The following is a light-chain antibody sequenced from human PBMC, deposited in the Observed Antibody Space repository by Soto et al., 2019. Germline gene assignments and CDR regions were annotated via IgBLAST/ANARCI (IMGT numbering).Light chain of an antibody. Sequence: EILVTQSTDTLSLSPGERASLSCIAIQSVINNYLAWYQQKPGQAPRLLIYGASNRATGIPDRFSGSGSGTDFTLTISRLEPEDFAVYYCQQYGSSGTFGQGTKVDIK. CDR3: QQYGSSGT. V-gene: IGKV3-20*01. J-gene: IGKJ1*01. CDR1: QSVINNY. CDR2: GAS.